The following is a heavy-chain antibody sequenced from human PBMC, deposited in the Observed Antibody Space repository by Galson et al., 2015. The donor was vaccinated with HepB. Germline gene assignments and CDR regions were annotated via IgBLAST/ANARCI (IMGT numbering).Heavy chain of an antibody. V-gene: IGHV1-24*01. Sequence: SVKVSCKVSGYTLTELSMHWVRQAPGKGLGWMGGFDPEDGETIYAQKFQGRVTMTEDTSTDTAYMELSSLRSEDTAVYYCATRSGSYPLNNYYYGMDVWGQGTTVTVSS. CDR1: GYTLTELS. D-gene: IGHD3-10*01. CDR2: FDPEDGET. CDR3: ATRSGSYPLNNYYYGMDV. J-gene: IGHJ6*02.